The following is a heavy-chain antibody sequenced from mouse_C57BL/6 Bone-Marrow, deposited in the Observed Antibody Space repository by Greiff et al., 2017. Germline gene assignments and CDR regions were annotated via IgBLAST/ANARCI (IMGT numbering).Heavy chain of an antibody. CDR3: AREGYSNYPHYYAMDD. CDR2: IDPSDSYT. V-gene: IGHV1-69*01. Sequence: QVQLQQPGAELVMPGASVKLSCKASGYTFTSYWMHWVKQRPGQGLEWIGEIDPSDSYTNYNLKFKGKSTLTVDKSSSTAYMQLSSLTSEDSAVYYCAREGYSNYPHYYAMDDWGQGTSVTVSS. J-gene: IGHJ4*01. D-gene: IGHD2-5*01. CDR1: GYTFTSYW.